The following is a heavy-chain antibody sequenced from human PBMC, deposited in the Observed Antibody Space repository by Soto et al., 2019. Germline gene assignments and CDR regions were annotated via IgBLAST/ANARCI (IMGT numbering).Heavy chain of an antibody. D-gene: IGHD3-10*01. J-gene: IGHJ4*02. V-gene: IGHV1-69*02. CDR2: IIPILGIA. Sequence: QVQLVQSGAEVKKPGSSVKVSCKASGGTFSSYTISWVRQAPGQGLEWMGRIIPILGIANYAQKFQGRVTIXXVXSXXTAYMELSSLRSEATAVYDCASSVWFGELGGHFDYWGQGTLVTVSS. CDR1: GGTFSSYT. CDR3: ASSVWFGELGGHFDY.